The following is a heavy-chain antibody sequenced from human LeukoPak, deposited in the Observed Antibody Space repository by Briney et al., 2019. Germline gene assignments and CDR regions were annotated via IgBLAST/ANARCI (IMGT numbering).Heavy chain of an antibody. CDR2: IKSKTDGGTT. D-gene: IGHD5-12*01. Sequence: GGSLRLSCAASGFTFSSYGMHWVRQAPGKGLEWVGRIKSKTDGGTTDYAAPVKGRFTISRDDSKNTLYLQMNSLKTEDTAVYYCTTDSGYSGYDFRDYWGQGTLVTVSS. CDR3: TTDSGYSGYDFRDY. J-gene: IGHJ4*02. V-gene: IGHV3-15*01. CDR1: GFTFSSYG.